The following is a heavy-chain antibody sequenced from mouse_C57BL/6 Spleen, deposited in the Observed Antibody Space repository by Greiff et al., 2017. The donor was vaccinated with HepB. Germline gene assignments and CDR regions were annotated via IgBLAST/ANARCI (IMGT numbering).Heavy chain of an antibody. J-gene: IGHJ4*01. Sequence: LVESGPELVKPGASVKISCKASGYSFTSYYIHWVKQRPGQGLEWIGWIYPGSGNTKYNEKFKGKATLTADTSSSTAYMQLSSLTSEDSAVYYCARVGNYVLYAMDYWGQGTSVTVSS. D-gene: IGHD2-1*01. CDR3: ARVGNYVLYAMDY. V-gene: IGHV1-66*01. CDR2: IYPGSGNT. CDR1: GYSFTSYY.